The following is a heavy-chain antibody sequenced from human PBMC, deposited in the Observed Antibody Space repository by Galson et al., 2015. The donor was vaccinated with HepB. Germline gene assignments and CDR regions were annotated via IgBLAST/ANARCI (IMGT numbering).Heavy chain of an antibody. V-gene: IGHV3-30-3*01. CDR1: GFTFSSYA. Sequence: SLRLSCAASGFTFSSYAMHWVRQAPGKGLEWVAVISYDGSNKYYADSVKGRFTISRDNSKNTLYLRMNSLRAEDTAVYYCARDRGRKGGSFDYWGQGTLVTVSS. J-gene: IGHJ4*02. CDR2: ISYDGSNK. CDR3: ARDRGRKGGSFDY. D-gene: IGHD3-16*01.